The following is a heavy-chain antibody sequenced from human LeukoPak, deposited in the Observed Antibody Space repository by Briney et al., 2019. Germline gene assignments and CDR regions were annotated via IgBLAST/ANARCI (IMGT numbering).Heavy chain of an antibody. CDR1: GFTFSNNC. CDR2: INSDGSST. V-gene: IGHV3-74*01. CDR3: ARVVDYYGMDV. J-gene: IGHJ6*02. Sequence: GGSLRLSCAASGFTFSNNCMHWVRQAPGKGLVWVSRINSDGSSTSYADSVKGRFTISRDNAKNTLYLQMNSLRAEDTAVYYCARVVDYYGMDVWGQGTTVTVSS.